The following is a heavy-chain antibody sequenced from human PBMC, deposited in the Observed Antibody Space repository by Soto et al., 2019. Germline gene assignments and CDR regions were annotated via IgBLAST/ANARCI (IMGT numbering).Heavy chain of an antibody. D-gene: IGHD6-13*01. CDR1: GYTFTSYG. J-gene: IGHJ5*02. V-gene: IGHV1-18*01. Sequence: QVQLVQSGAEVKKPGASVKVSCKASGYTFTSYGISWVRQAPGQGLEWMGWISAYNGNTNYAQKLQGRVTLTTHTSTSTAYMGPKSLRSDASAVYYCATDGPRSWTWGQANLVTVSS. CDR2: ISAYNGNT. CDR3: ATDGPRSWT.